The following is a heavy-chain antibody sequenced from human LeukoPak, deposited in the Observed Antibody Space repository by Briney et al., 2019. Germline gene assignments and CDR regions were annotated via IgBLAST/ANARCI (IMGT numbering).Heavy chain of an antibody. CDR3: ARLSGGYCTNGVCYGLIAWY. CDR2: IYPGDSDT. V-gene: IGHV5-51*01. CDR1: GYSFTSYW. D-gene: IGHD2-8*01. Sequence: GESLTVSCTGSGYSFTSYWIGWVRQMPGKGLEWMGIIYPGDSDTIYSPSFQGQVTISADKSIITAYLQWSSLKASDTAMYYCARLSGGYCTNGVCYGLIAWYWGQGTLVTVSS. J-gene: IGHJ4*02.